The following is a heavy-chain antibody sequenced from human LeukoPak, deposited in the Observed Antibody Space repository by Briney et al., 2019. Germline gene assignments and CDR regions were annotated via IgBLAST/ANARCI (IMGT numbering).Heavy chain of an antibody. J-gene: IGHJ4*02. CDR1: GGSISSSSYY. D-gene: IGHD3-22*01. CDR3: AREGHYYDSSGYYVPDY. Sequence: PSETLSLTCTVSGGSISSSSYYWGWIRQPPGKGLEWIGSIYYSGSTYCNPSLKSRVTISVDTSKNQFSLKLSSVTAADTAVYYCAREGHYYDSSGYYVPDYWGQGTLVTVSS. V-gene: IGHV4-39*07. CDR2: IYYSGST.